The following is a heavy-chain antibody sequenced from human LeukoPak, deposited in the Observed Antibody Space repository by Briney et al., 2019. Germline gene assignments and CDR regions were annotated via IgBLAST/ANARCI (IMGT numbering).Heavy chain of an antibody. J-gene: IGHJ4*02. Sequence: PGGSLRLSCAASGFTFSSYGMHWVRQAPGKGLEWVAFIRYDGSNKYYADSVKGRFTISRDNSKNTLYLQMNSLRAEDTAVYYCAKDQFSITMIVVVSPFDYWGQGTLVTDSS. CDR1: GFTFSSYG. CDR2: IRYDGSNK. V-gene: IGHV3-30*02. CDR3: AKDQFSITMIVVVSPFDY. D-gene: IGHD3-22*01.